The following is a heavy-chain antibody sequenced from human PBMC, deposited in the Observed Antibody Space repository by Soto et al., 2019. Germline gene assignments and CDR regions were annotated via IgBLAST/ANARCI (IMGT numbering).Heavy chain of an antibody. Sequence: QVQLVQSGAEVKKPGSSVKVSCKASGGTFSSYAISWVRQAPGQGLEWMGWISAYNGNTNYAQKLQGRGTMTTDTSTRTAYMELRSLRSDDTAVYYCARGYCSSTSCYPRILSDYWGQGTLVTVSS. CDR3: ARGYCSSTSCYPRILSDY. CDR2: ISAYNGNT. CDR1: GGTFSSYA. V-gene: IGHV1-18*01. J-gene: IGHJ4*02. D-gene: IGHD2-2*01.